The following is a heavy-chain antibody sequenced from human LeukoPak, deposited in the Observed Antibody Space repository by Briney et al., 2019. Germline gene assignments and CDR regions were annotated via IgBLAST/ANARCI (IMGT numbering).Heavy chain of an antibody. J-gene: IGHJ6*02. CDR3: ARGTTYNHDRSGRYGMDV. D-gene: IGHD3-22*01. CDR1: GFTFSEYY. CDR2: ISSSGSTI. Sequence: GGSLRLSCAASGFTFSEYYMSWIRQAPGKGLEWVSYISSSGSTIYYADSVKGRFTISRDNAKNSLYLQMNSLRAEDTAMYYCARGTTYNHDRSGRYGMDVWGQGTTVTVSS. V-gene: IGHV3-11*04.